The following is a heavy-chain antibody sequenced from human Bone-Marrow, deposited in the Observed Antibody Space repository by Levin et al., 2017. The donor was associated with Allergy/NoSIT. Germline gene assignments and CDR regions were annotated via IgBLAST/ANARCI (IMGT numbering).Heavy chain of an antibody. J-gene: IGHJ3*02. D-gene: IGHD3-16*01. Sequence: GGSLRLSCAASKFTVIGNYMHWVRQAPGKGLEWVSVIYSGGKTYYADSVRGRFTISRDSSKTTLYLQMNRLRAGDTGVYYCASSLRRPFEMWGQGTMVTVSS. V-gene: IGHV3-66*01. CDR3: ASSLRRPFEM. CDR2: IYSGGKT. CDR1: KFTVIGNY.